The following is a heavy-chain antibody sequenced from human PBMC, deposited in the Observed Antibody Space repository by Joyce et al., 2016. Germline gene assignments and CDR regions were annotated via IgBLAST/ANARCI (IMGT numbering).Heavy chain of an antibody. J-gene: IGHJ4*02. V-gene: IGHV3-23*01. CDR3: TKGESASSWWSGHF. CDR1: GFTFSNYA. D-gene: IGHD6-13*01. CDR2: SRGSGGNA. Sequence: EVQLLESGGGLVQPGGSLRLSCAASGFTFSNYAMTWVRQAPAKGLEGVSTSRGSGGNAYYADSVKGRFIISRDNSKNNLYLQINSLRAEDTAIYYCTKGESASSWWSGHFWGQGTLVTVSS.